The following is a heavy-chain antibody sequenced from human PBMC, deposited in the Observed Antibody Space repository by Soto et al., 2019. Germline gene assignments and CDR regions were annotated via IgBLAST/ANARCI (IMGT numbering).Heavy chain of an antibody. CDR1: GGTFSSYA. CDR3: ARDAYSSGWYQAFDI. V-gene: IGHV1-69*13. J-gene: IGHJ3*02. CDR2: IIPIFGTA. D-gene: IGHD6-19*01. Sequence: ASVKVSCKASGGTFSSYAISWVRQAPGQGLEWMGGIIPIFGTANYAQKFQGRVTITADESTGTAYMELSSLRSEDTAVYYCARDAYSSGWYQAFDIWGQGTMVTVSS.